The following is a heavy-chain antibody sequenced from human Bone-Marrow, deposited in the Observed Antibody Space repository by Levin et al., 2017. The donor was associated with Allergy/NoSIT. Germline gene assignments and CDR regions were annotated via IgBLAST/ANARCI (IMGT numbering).Heavy chain of an antibody. J-gene: IGHJ6*02. CDR1: GDSMSGRDYY. Sequence: SETLSLTCTVSGDSMSGRDYYWTWIRQYPGRGLEWIGFIHHSGSAYYNPSLKSRLAMSLDTSKRQLSLRLTSVTVADPAVYFCARDECAWFGECYGMDVWGQGTTVLVSS. CDR2: IHHSGSA. CDR3: ARDECAWFGECYGMDV. D-gene: IGHD3-10*01. V-gene: IGHV4-31*03.